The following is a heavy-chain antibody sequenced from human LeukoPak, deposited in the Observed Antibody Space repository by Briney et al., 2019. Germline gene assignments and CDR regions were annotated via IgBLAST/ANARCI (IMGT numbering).Heavy chain of an antibody. Sequence: GGSLRLSCAASGFTFSSYAMHWGRQAPGKGLEYVSTISSNGGSTYYANSVKGRFTISRDNSKNTLYLQMGSLRAEDMAVYYCARVDSNGYYFFDYWGQGTLVTVSS. V-gene: IGHV3-64*01. CDR3: ARVDSNGYYFFDY. CDR1: GFTFSSYA. D-gene: IGHD5-18*01. J-gene: IGHJ4*02. CDR2: ISSNGGST.